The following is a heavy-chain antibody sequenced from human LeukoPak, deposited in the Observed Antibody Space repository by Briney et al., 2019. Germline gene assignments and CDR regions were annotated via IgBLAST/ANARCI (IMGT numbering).Heavy chain of an antibody. CDR2: INWNGGST. V-gene: IGHV3-20*04. Sequence: GGSLRLSCAASGFTFDDYGRSWVRQAPGKGLEWVSGINWNGGSTGYADSVKGRFTISRDNAKNSLYLQMNSLRAEDTALYYCARVPPRITMIVVTNYYYYMDVWGKGTTVTVSS. CDR3: ARVPPRITMIVVTNYYYYMDV. J-gene: IGHJ6*03. CDR1: GFTFDDYG. D-gene: IGHD3-22*01.